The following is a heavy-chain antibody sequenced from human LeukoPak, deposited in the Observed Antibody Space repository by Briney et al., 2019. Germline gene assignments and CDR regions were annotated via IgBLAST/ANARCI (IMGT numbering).Heavy chain of an antibody. V-gene: IGHV4-39*07. CDR1: GDSISSNNYY. J-gene: IGHJ6*03. CDR3: ARDGWQQLDPGGDYYYYMDV. Sequence: SETLSLTCIVSGDSISSNNYYWGWIRQPPGKGLEWIGSVYYSGSTYYNPSLKSRVTISVDTSKNQFSMKLSSVTAADTAVYYCARDGWQQLDPGGDYYYYMDVWGKGTTVTVSS. CDR2: VYYSGST. D-gene: IGHD6-13*01.